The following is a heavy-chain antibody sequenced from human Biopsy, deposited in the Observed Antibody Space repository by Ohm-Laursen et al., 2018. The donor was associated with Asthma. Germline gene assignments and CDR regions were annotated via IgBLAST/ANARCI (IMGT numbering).Heavy chain of an antibody. Sequence: SLRLSCTAPEFTFGDYWMSWVRQVPGKGLEWVANIKHDGTEKNHVDSLKGRFTISGDNAKNSLYLQMNSLRAEDTAVYYCARTFHFWSPYHAEHYQLWGQGTLVTVSS. V-gene: IGHV3-7*01. J-gene: IGHJ1*01. CDR2: IKHDGTEK. D-gene: IGHD3-3*02. CDR1: EFTFGDYW. CDR3: ARTFHFWSPYHAEHYQL.